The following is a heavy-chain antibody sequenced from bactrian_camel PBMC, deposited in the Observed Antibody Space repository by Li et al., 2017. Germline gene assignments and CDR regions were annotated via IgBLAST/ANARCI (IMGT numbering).Heavy chain of an antibody. Sequence: HVQLVESGGGSVQAGGSLKLSCTSSGSIFSMCAMAWYRQAPGDQSRWVGTINSDNTPHYRDDSVKGRFVISRDNANNIVYLHLTNLKIEDTAMYYCEKGPLRARAPRSPSP. CDR1: GSIFSMCA. J-gene: IGHJ4*01. CDR2: INSDNTP. V-gene: IGHV3S53*01.